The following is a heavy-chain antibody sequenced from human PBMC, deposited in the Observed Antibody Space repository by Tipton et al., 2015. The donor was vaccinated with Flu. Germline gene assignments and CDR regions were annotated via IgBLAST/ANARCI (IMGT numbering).Heavy chain of an antibody. CDR1: GGSISSYY. V-gene: IGHV4-4*08. Sequence: TLSLTCTVSGGSISSYYWSWIRQPPGKGLEWIGYIYTSGSTNYNPSLKSRVTMSVDTSKNQFSLKLSSVTAADTAVYYCARDGWLRGFDYWGQGTLVTVSS. J-gene: IGHJ4*02. CDR2: IYTSGST. D-gene: IGHD3-10*01. CDR3: ARDGWLRGFDY.